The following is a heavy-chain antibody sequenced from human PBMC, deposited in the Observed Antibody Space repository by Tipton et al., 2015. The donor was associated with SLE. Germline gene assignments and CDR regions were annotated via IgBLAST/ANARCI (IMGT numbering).Heavy chain of an antibody. V-gene: IGHV4-59*12. CDR3: ATEEGYRNRFDT. Sequence: TLSLTCTVSGDSISRYYWSWIRQPPGKGLEWIGYIYYSGSTHYNPSLRSRVTISMDPSTSQFFVTLNSVTAADTAVYYCATEEGYRNRFDTWGHGILVTVSS. D-gene: IGHD6-13*01. CDR2: IYYSGST. J-gene: IGHJ5*01. CDR1: GDSISRYY.